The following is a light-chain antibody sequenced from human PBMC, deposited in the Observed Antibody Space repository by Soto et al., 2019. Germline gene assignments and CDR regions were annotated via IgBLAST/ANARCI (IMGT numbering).Light chain of an antibody. J-gene: IGKJ5*01. CDR2: DAS. CDR1: QSVRSY. V-gene: IGKV3-11*01. Sequence: EIVLTQSPATLSLSPGERATLSCRASQSVRSYLGWYQQRPGQAPRLLIYDASNRATGIPARFSGSGSGTDFTLTSSSLEPEDFAVYYCQQGGTFGQGTRLEIK. CDR3: QQGGT.